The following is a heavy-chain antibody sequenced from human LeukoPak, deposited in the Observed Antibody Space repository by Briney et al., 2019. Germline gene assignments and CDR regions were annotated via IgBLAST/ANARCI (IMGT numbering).Heavy chain of an antibody. Sequence: SEPLSLICSVCGGSPSSYNLCWLRQPPGKGLEWIGNIYDSGSTNSTPSLKSRVTISVDTSKNQSSLKLSSVTAADTAVYYCARQSIIGSSLSYFDYWGQGTLVNVSS. CDR2: IYDSGST. J-gene: IGHJ4*02. CDR1: GGSPSSYN. CDR3: ARQSIIGSSLSYFDY. V-gene: IGHV4-59*01. D-gene: IGHD3-16*01.